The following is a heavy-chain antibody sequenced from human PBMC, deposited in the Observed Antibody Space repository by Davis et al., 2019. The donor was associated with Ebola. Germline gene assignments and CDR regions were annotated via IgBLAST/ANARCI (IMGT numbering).Heavy chain of an antibody. CDR3: ARGRYVEYQLLIGDL. V-gene: IGHV4-31*03. Sequence: MPSETLSLTCTVSGGSISSDNYYWSWIRQHPGKGLEWIGYTHYSGNTYYNPSLKSRLSISVDTSRTQFSLKLTSVTAADTAVYYCARGRYVEYQLLIGDLWGQGTLVTVTS. D-gene: IGHD2-2*01. CDR2: THYSGNT. CDR1: GGSISSDNYY. J-gene: IGHJ5*02.